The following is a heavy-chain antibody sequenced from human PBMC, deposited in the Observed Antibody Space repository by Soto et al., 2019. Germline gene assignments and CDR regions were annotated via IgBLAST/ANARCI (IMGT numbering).Heavy chain of an antibody. CDR1: GFTFSSYE. D-gene: IGHD3-3*01. Sequence: EVQLVESGGGLVQPGGSLKLSCAASGFTFSSYEMNWVRQAPGKGLEWVSYISSSGSTIYYADSVKGRFTISRDNAKNSPYLQMNSLRAEDTAVYYCARAGSGYSYYFDYWGQGTLVTVSS. CDR3: ARAGSGYSYYFDY. V-gene: IGHV3-48*03. J-gene: IGHJ4*02. CDR2: ISSSGSTI.